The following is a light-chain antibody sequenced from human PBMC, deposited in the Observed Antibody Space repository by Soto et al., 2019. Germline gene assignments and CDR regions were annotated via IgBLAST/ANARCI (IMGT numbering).Light chain of an antibody. Sequence: EIVLTQSAATLSLSPGERATLSCRASQSVNSYLAWYQQKPGQAPRLLIYDASNRATGIPARFSGSGSGTDFTLTISSLEPEDFAVYYCQQRSNWLLTFGGGTKVDIK. J-gene: IGKJ4*01. V-gene: IGKV3-11*01. CDR1: QSVNSY. CDR3: QQRSNWLLT. CDR2: DAS.